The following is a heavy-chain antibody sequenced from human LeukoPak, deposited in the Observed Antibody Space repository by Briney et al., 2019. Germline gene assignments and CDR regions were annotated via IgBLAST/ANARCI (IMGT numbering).Heavy chain of an antibody. J-gene: IGHJ4*02. CDR3: ARPPTRRGSYHYYFDY. V-gene: IGHV3-53*01. Sequence: PGGSLRLSCAASGFTVSSNYMSWVRQAPGKGLEWVSVIYSGGSTYYADSVKGRFTISRDNSKNTLYLQMNSLRAEDTAVYYCARPPTRRGSYHYYFDYWGQGTLVTVSS. D-gene: IGHD1-26*01. CDR2: IYSGGST. CDR1: GFTVSSNY.